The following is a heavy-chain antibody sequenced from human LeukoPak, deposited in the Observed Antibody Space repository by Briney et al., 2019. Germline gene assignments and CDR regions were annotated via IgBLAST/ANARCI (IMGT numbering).Heavy chain of an antibody. D-gene: IGHD2-2*01. V-gene: IGHV5-51*01. CDR3: ARLRFYRYCSSTSCPYYFDY. J-gene: IGHJ4*02. CDR1: GYSFTSYW. CDR2: IYPGDSDT. Sequence: GESLKISCKGSGYSFTSYWIGWVRQMPGKGLEWMGIIYPGDSDTRYSLSFQGQVTISADKSISTAYLQWSSLKASDTAMYYCARLRFYRYCSSTSCPYYFDYWGQGTLVTVSS.